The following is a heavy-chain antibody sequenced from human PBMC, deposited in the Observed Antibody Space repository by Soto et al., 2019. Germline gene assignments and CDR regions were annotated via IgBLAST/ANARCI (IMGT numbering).Heavy chain of an antibody. J-gene: IGHJ4*02. V-gene: IGHV3-48*02. CDR1: GFSFGNYN. CDR2: ITDGLTK. D-gene: IGHD3-16*01. CDR3: ARDTSHGVTIGGLDS. Sequence: GGSLRLSCVASGFSFGNYNMNWVRQAPGKGLEWVAHITDGLTKHYADFVQGRFTISRDNAKDSLYLELTHLRDDDTAVYYCARDTSHGVTIGGLDSWGQGTPVTVSS.